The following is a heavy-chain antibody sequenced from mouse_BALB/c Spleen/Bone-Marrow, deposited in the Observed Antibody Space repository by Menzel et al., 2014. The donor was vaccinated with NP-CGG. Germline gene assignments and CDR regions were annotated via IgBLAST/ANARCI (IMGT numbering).Heavy chain of an antibody. CDR2: ISSGGSYT. D-gene: IGHD1-1*01. CDR1: GFTFSSYT. V-gene: IGHV5-6-4*01. CDR3: TRDPFYYGSGYAMDY. J-gene: IGHJ4*01. Sequence: EVKLMESGGGLVKPGGSLKLSCAASGFTFSSYTMSWVRQTPEKRLEWVATISSGGSYTYYPDSVKGRYTISRDNAKNTLYLQMSSLKSEDTAMYYCTRDPFYYGSGYAMDYWGQGTSVTVSS.